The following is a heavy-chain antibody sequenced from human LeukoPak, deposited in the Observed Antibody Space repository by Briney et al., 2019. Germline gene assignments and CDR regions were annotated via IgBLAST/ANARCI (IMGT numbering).Heavy chain of an antibody. CDR3: ASGNEYCSSTSCYGDY. D-gene: IGHD2-2*01. CDR1: GFTFSSYS. Sequence: GGSLRLSCAASGFTFSSYSMNWVRQAPGKGLEWVSSISSSSSYIYYADSVKGRFTISRDNAKNSLYLQMNSLRAEDTAVYYCASGNEYCSSTSCYGDYWGQGTLVTVSS. J-gene: IGHJ4*02. V-gene: IGHV3-21*01. CDR2: ISSSSSYI.